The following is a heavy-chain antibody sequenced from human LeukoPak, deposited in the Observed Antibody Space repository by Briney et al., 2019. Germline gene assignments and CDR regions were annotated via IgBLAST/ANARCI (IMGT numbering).Heavy chain of an antibody. V-gene: IGHV1-2*06. CDR1: GYTFTGYY. CDR2: INPNSGGT. J-gene: IGHJ4*02. D-gene: IGHD3-3*01. CDR3: ARDQNPDYDFWSGFYNY. Sequence: GASVTVSCTASGYTFTGYYMHWVRQAPGQGLEWMGRINPNSGGTNYAQKFQGRVTMTRDTSISTAYMELSRLRSDDTAVYYCARDQNPDYDFWSGFYNYWGQGTLVTVSS.